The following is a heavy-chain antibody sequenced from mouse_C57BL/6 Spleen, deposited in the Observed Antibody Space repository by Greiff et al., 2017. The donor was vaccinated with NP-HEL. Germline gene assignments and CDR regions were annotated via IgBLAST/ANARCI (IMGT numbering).Heavy chain of an antibody. CDR1: GYTFTEYT. Sequence: QVQLQQSGAELVKPGASVKLSCKASGYTFTEYTIHWVKQRSGQGLEWIGWFYPGSGSIKYNEKFKDKATLTADKSSSTVYMELSRLTSEYSAVYFCARHALYYGYDQVLRYFDVWGTGTTVTVSS. CDR2: FYPGSGSI. V-gene: IGHV1-62-2*01. D-gene: IGHD2-2*01. CDR3: ARHALYYGYDQVLRYFDV. J-gene: IGHJ1*03.